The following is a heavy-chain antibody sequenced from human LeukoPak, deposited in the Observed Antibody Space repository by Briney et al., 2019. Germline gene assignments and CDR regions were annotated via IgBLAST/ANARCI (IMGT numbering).Heavy chain of an antibody. CDR3: AIAMVRGVILFDP. J-gene: IGHJ5*02. CDR2: IIPIFGTA. V-gene: IGHV1-69*13. D-gene: IGHD3-10*01. CDR1: GGTFSSYA. Sequence: ASVKVSCKASGGTFSSYAISWVRQAPGQGLEWMGGIIPIFGTANYAQKFQGRVTITADESTSTAYMELSSLRSEDTAVYYCAIAMVRGVILFDPWGQGTLVTVSS.